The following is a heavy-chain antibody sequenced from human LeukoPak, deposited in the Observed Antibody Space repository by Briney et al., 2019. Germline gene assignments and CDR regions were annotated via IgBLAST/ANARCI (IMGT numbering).Heavy chain of an antibody. CDR3: ARRYYDFWSGYFDDAFDI. D-gene: IGHD3-3*01. J-gene: IGHJ3*02. CDR2: IYPGDSDT. V-gene: IGHV5-51*01. CDR1: GYSFTSYW. Sequence: GESLKISCKGSGYSFTSYWIGWVRQMPGKGLEWMGIIYPGDSDTRYRPSFQGQVTISADKSISTAYLQWSSLKASDTAMYYCARRYYDFWSGYFDDAFDIWGQGTMVTVSS.